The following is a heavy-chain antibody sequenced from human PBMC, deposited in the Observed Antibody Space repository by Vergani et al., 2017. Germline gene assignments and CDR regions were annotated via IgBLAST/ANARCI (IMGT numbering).Heavy chain of an antibody. CDR3: ARGGPLADYDFDY. V-gene: IGHV3-23*01. CDR1: GFTFSSYA. Sequence: EVQLLESGGGLVQPGGSLRLSCAASGFTFSSYAMSWVRQAPGKGLEWVSAISGSGGATDYADSVKGRFTVSRDNSKNTLYLQMNSLRAEDTAVYYCARGGPLADYDFDYWGQGTLVTVSS. D-gene: IGHD4-17*01. J-gene: IGHJ4*02. CDR2: ISGSGGAT.